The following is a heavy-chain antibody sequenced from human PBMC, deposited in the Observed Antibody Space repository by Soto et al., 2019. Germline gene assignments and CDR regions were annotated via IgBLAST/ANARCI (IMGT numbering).Heavy chain of an antibody. CDR3: AGGAAADYFDY. CDR1: SGSFRTYY. D-gene: IGHD6-13*01. Sequence: PSETLSLTCTVSSGSFRTYYWSWIRQPAGKGLEWIGRIYSTGSTLYNPSLKSRITMSMDTSKNQFSLRLSSVTAADTAVYYCAGGAAADYFDYWGQGTVVTVSS. V-gene: IGHV4-4*07. J-gene: IGHJ4*02. CDR2: IYSTGST.